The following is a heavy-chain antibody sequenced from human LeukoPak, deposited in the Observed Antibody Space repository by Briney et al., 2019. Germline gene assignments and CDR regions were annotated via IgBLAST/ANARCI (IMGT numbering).Heavy chain of an antibody. J-gene: IGHJ5*02. CDR2: IYPGDSDT. CDR3: ARTTMVRGVMGFNNWFDP. V-gene: IGHV5-51*01. CDR1: GYSFTSYW. D-gene: IGHD3-10*01. Sequence: GESLKISCKGSGYSFTSYWIGWVRQMPGKGLEWMGIIYPGDSDTRYSPSFQGQVTISADKSISTAYLQWSSLKASDTAMYYCARTTMVRGVMGFNNWFDPWGQGTLVTVSS.